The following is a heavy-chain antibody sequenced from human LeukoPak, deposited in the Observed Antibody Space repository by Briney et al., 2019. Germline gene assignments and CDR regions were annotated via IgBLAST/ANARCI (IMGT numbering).Heavy chain of an antibody. Sequence: ASVKVSCKASGYTFTNYYIHWVRQAPGQGLEWMGIIHPSSGNTEPHAQKFQGRVTLTRDTSTSTVYMELSSLRSEDTAIYYCARDVRLGELSLPYYFDYWGQGTLVTVSS. CDR2: IHPSSGNT. J-gene: IGHJ4*02. V-gene: IGHV1-46*01. CDR3: ARDVRLGELSLPYYFDY. D-gene: IGHD3-16*02. CDR1: GYTFTNYY.